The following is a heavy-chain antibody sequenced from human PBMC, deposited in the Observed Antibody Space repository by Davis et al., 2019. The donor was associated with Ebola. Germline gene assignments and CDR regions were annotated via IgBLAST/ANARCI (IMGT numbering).Heavy chain of an antibody. J-gene: IGHJ4*02. Sequence: PSETLSLTCAVSGGSISSSNWWSWVRQPPGKGLEWIGEIYHSGSTNYNPSLKSRVTISVDKSKNQFSLKLSSVTAADTAVYYCARYGGTGPPKFDYWGQGTLVTVSS. CDR1: GGSISSSNW. CDR2: IYHSGST. V-gene: IGHV4-4*02. CDR3: ARYGGTGPPKFDY. D-gene: IGHD4-23*01.